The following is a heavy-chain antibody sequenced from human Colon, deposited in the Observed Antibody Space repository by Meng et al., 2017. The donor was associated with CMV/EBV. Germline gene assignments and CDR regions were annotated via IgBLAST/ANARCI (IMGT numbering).Heavy chain of an antibody. D-gene: IGHD3-9*01. J-gene: IGHJ4*02. V-gene: IGHV3-21*01. Sequence: CVASGFSFDSYRMNWVRQSPARGLEWVSSISSSSNYKFYADSVTGRFTISRDNAKNSVYLQMDSLRVEDTAVYYCATDLLTGAFFDHWGQGALVTVSS. CDR3: ATDLLTGAFFDH. CDR2: ISSSSNYK. CDR1: GFSFDSYR.